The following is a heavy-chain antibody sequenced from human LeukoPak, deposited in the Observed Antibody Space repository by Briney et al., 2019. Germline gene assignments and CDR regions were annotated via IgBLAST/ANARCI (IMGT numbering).Heavy chain of an antibody. D-gene: IGHD5-24*01. CDR2: ISWNSGSI. V-gene: IGHV3-9*01. Sequence: GGSLRLSCAASGFTFDDYAMHWVRQAPGKGLEWVSGISWNSGSIGYADSVKGRFTISRDNAKNSLYLQMNSLRAEDTALYYCAKDGGDGCNWKPSGFDYWGQGTLVTVSS. J-gene: IGHJ4*02. CDR1: GFTFDDYA. CDR3: AKDGGDGCNWKPSGFDY.